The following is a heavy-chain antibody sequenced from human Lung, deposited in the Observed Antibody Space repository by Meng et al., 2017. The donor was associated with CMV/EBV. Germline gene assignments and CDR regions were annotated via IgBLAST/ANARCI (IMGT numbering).Heavy chain of an antibody. J-gene: IGHJ4*02. V-gene: IGHV4-34*01. CDR2: INHIGST. D-gene: IGHD3-10*01. CDR1: GGSFSGYY. Sequence: SXTLSLXCAVYGGSFSGYYWSWIRQPPGKGLEWIGEINHIGSTNYNPSLKSRVTISVDTSKNQFSLKLSSVTAADTAVYYCAREGITMVRGVIIGRPDYWGQGTLVTVSS. CDR3: AREGITMVRGVIIGRPDY.